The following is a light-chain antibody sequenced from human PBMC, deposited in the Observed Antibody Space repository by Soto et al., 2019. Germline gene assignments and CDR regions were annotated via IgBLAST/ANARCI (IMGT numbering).Light chain of an antibody. V-gene: IGLV2-14*01. CDR3: SSYTSSNSLGV. J-gene: IGLJ1*01. CDR2: EVS. CDR1: SSDVGGYNY. Sequence: QSALTQPRSVSGSPGQSVTISCTGTSSDVGGYNYVSWYQQHPGKAPKLMIYEVSNRPPGISNRFSGSKSGNTASLTISGLQAEDEADYYCSSYTSSNSLGVFGAGTKVTVL.